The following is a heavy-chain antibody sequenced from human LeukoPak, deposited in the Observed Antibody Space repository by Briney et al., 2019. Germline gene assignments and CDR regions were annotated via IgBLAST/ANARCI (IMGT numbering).Heavy chain of an antibody. V-gene: IGHV3-30*02. CDR2: IRYDGSND. J-gene: IGHJ3*02. Sequence: PGGSLRLSCAASGFTFSSYGMHWARQAPGKGLEWVAFIRYDGSNDSYADSVKGRFSISRDNSKNTLYLQMNSLRAEDTAVYYCAKEHLFLTTVTTWAFDIWGQGTMVTVSS. D-gene: IGHD4-17*01. CDR3: AKEHLFLTTVTTWAFDI. CDR1: GFTFSSYG.